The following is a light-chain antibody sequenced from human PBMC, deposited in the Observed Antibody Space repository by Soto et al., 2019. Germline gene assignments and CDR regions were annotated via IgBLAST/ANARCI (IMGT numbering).Light chain of an antibody. Sequence: DIPLTQSPSFLSASVGDRVTITCRASQGISSYLAWYQQKPGKAPKLLIYGASTLQSGVPSRFSGSGSGTEFTLTISSLQPEDFASYYCQQLNSYPGFGGGTKVEIK. CDR3: QQLNSYPG. V-gene: IGKV1-9*01. J-gene: IGKJ4*01. CDR1: QGISSY. CDR2: GAS.